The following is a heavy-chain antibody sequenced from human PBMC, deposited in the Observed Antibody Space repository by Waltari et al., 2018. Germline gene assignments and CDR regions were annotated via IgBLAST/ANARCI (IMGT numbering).Heavy chain of an antibody. CDR1: GGSISSGSYY. CDR3: ATAFKVPAAIVDY. D-gene: IGHD2-2*01. CDR2: IYTSGST. V-gene: IGHV4-61*02. Sequence: QVQLQESGPGLVKPSETLSLTCSVSGGSISSGSYYWTWIRQPAGKGLEWIGRIYTSGSTNYNPSLRSRLTISVDTSNNQFSLKLSSLRSEDTAVYYCATAFKVPAAIVDYWGQGTLVTVSS. J-gene: IGHJ4*02.